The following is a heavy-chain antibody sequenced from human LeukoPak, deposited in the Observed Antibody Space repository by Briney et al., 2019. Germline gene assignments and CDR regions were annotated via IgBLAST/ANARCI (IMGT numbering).Heavy chain of an antibody. Sequence: ASVKVSCKASGGTFSSYAISWVRQAPGQGLEWMGRIIPILGIANYAQKFQGRVTITADKSTSTAYMELSSLRSEDTAVYYRANPEAGTGPYDAFDIWGQGTMVTVSS. V-gene: IGHV1-69*04. CDR3: ANPEAGTGPYDAFDI. CDR2: IIPILGIA. D-gene: IGHD6-13*01. J-gene: IGHJ3*02. CDR1: GGTFSSYA.